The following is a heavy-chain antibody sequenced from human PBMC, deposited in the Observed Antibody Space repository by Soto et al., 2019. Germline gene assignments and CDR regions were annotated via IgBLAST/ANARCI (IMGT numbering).Heavy chain of an antibody. CDR2: IDGSGTTK. J-gene: IGHJ4*02. CDR3: ARGFGRFNY. D-gene: IGHD3-10*01. CDR1: GFTFNDFE. Sequence: EVQLLESGGGLVQPGGSLRLSCGVSGFTFNDFEMNWVRQAPGKGLEWLAYIDGSGTTKKYADSVRGRFTISRDNPNNSLFLQMSSLSAAATAIYYCARGFGRFNYWGQGNLVYVSS. V-gene: IGHV3-48*03.